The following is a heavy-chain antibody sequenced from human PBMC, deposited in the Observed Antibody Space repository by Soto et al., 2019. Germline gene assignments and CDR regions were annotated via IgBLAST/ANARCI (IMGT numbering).Heavy chain of an antibody. Sequence: QVQLVQSGAEVKKPGSSVKVSCKASGGTFSSYTISWVRQAPGQGLEWMGRIIPILGIANYAQKFQGRVTSTANKSTSTAYMELSSLRSEDTAVYYCASTYCSSTSCYVDGYYYYGMDVWGQGTTVTVSS. V-gene: IGHV1-69*02. CDR2: IIPILGIA. CDR1: GGTFSSYT. D-gene: IGHD2-2*01. CDR3: ASTYCSSTSCYVDGYYYYGMDV. J-gene: IGHJ6*02.